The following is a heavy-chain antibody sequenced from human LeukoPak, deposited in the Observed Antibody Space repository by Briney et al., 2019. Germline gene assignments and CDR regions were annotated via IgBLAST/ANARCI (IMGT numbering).Heavy chain of an antibody. CDR3: AREADYYYYGMDV. CDR2: IYSGGST. J-gene: IGHJ6*02. CDR1: GFTVSSNY. Sequence: GGSLRPSCAASGFTVSSNYMSWVRQAPGKGLEWVSVIYSGGSTYYADSVKGRFTISRDNSKNTLYLQMNSLRAEDTAVYYCAREADYYYYGMDVWGQGTTVTVSS. V-gene: IGHV3-53*01.